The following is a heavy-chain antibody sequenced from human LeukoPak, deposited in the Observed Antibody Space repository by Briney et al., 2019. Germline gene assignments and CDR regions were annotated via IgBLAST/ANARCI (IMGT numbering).Heavy chain of an antibody. CDR2: IIPIFGTA. CDR3: ARRYSSSWYSGYYYYMDV. J-gene: IGHJ6*03. Sequence: GASVKVSCKASGGTFSSYAISWVRQAPGQGLEWMGGIIPIFGTANYAQKFQGRVTITADKSTSTAYMELRSLRSDDTAVYYCARRYSSSWYSGYYYYMDVWGKGTTVTVSS. V-gene: IGHV1-69*06. D-gene: IGHD6-13*01. CDR1: GGTFSSYA.